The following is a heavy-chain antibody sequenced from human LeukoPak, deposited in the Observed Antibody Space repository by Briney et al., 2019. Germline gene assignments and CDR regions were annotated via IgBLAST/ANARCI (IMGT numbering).Heavy chain of an antibody. CDR2: IYHSGST. CDR1: GGSISSGGYY. J-gene: IGHJ6*03. CDR3: RYSSTSLSYYYYYYMDV. Sequence: SETLSLTCTVSGGSISSGGYYWSWIRQPPGKGLEWIGYIYHSGSTYYNPSLKSRVTISVDRSKNQFSLKLSSVTAADTAVYYCRYSSTSLSYYYYYYMDVWGKGTTVTVSS. D-gene: IGHD2-2*01. V-gene: IGHV4-30-2*01.